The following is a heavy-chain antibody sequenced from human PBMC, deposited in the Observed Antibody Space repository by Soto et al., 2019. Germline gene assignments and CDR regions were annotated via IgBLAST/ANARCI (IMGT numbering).Heavy chain of an antibody. J-gene: IGHJ4*02. Sequence: PGGSLRLSCAASGFTFSSYEVNWVRQAPGKGLEWVSYISSSGSTIYYADSVKGRFTISRDNAKNSLYLQMNSLRAEDTAVYYCARVERWELLRPDYWGQGTLVTVSS. V-gene: IGHV3-48*03. D-gene: IGHD1-26*01. CDR1: GFTFSSYE. CDR2: ISSSGSTI. CDR3: ARVERWELLRPDY.